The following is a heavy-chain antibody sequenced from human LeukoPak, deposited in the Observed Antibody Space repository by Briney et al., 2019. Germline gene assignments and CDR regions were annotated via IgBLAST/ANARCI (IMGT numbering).Heavy chain of an antibody. Sequence: KPSETLSLTCAVYGGSLSAYYWSWIRQSPGKGLEWIGEINKSESSNYNPSLKSRVTISVDTSKNQVSLQLSSVTAADTAVYYCALSWGDYIGYCSSTSCPLWHYWGQGTLVTVSS. CDR2: INKSESS. CDR1: GGSLSAYY. V-gene: IGHV4-34*01. CDR3: ALSWGDYIGYCSSTSCPLWHY. D-gene: IGHD2-2*01. J-gene: IGHJ4*02.